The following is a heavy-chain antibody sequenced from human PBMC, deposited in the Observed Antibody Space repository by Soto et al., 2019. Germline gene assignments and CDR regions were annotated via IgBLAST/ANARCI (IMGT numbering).Heavy chain of an antibody. CDR1: GYRFTSYW. CDR3: ARHPPTYYDILPGSAGASDI. Sequence: GEALKISCKGSGYRFTSYWIGWGRQMPGKGLEWMGIIYPGDSDTRYSPSFQGQGSISADKSISTAYLQWSSLKASDTAMYYCARHPPTYYDILPGSAGASDISGRGTVVTVSS. J-gene: IGHJ6*04. V-gene: IGHV5-51*01. D-gene: IGHD3-9*01. CDR2: IYPGDSDT.